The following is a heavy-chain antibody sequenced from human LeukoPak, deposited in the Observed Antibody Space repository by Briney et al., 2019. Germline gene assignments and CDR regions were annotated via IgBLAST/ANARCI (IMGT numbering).Heavy chain of an antibody. CDR3: ARDQAYCSSTSCYARYYFDY. V-gene: IGHV1-46*01. CDR1: GYTFTSYG. CDR2: INPSGGST. D-gene: IGHD2-2*01. J-gene: IGHJ4*02. Sequence: GASVKVSCKASGYTFTSYGISWVRQAPGQGLEWMGIINPSGGSTSYAQKFQGRVTMTRDTSTSTVYMELSSLRSEDTAVYYCARDQAYCSSTSCYARYYFDYWGQGTLVTVSS.